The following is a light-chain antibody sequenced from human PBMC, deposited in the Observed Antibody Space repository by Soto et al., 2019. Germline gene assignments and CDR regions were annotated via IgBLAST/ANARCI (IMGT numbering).Light chain of an antibody. V-gene: IGLV2-14*01. J-gene: IGLJ3*02. Sequence: QSALIQPASVSGSPGQSITISCTGTSSDVGGHNYVSWYQQHPGKAPKLIIYEVTNRPSGVSNRFSGSKSGNTASLSISGLQAEDEADYYCTSCTSSSTLVVFGGGTKLTVL. CDR1: SSDVGGHNY. CDR2: EVT. CDR3: TSCTSSSTLVV.